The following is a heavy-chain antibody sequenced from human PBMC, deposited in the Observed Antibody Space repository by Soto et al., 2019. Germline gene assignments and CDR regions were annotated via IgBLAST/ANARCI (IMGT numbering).Heavy chain of an antibody. J-gene: IGHJ4*02. V-gene: IGHV1-18*01. Sequence: QVQLVQSGAEVKKPGASVKVSCKASGYTFISYGISWVRQAPGQGLEWMGWISAYNGNTNYAQKLQGRVTMTTYTYTRTDYMELRSLRSDDTAVYYCARDKVGINGIVGASFDYWGQGTLVTVSS. CDR2: ISAYNGNT. D-gene: IGHD1-26*01. CDR3: ARDKVGINGIVGASFDY. CDR1: GYTFISYG.